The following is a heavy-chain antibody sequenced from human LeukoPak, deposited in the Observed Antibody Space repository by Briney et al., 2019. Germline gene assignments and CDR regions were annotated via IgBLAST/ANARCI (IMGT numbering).Heavy chain of an antibody. J-gene: IGHJ3*02. CDR3: ARETAYYYDSTPHGAFDI. CDR1: GYTFTGYY. Sequence: ASVKVSCKASGYTFTGYYMHWVRQAPGQGLEWMGWINPNSGGTNYAQKFQGRVTMTRDTSISTAYMELSRLRSDDTAVYYCARETAYYYDSTPHGAFDIWGQETMVTVSS. D-gene: IGHD3-22*01. V-gene: IGHV1-2*02. CDR2: INPNSGGT.